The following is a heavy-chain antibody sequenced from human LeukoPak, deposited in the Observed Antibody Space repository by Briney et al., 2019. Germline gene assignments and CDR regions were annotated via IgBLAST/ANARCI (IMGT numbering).Heavy chain of an antibody. J-gene: IGHJ4*02. V-gene: IGHV4-38-2*01. CDR3: ARNVTAGFFDY. CDR1: GSSITSDYF. CDR2: IYYSWGM. D-gene: IGHD1-1*01. Sequence: SETLSLTCDVPGSSITSDYFWGWIRQPPGKGLEWIATIYYSWGMYFNPSLKSRVTISLDASKNQYSLKMTSLTAADTAIYYCARNVTAGFFDYWGQGILVPVSS.